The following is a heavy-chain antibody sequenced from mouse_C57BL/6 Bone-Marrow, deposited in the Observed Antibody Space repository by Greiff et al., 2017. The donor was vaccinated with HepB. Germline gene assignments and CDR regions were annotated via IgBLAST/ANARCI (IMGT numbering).Heavy chain of an antibody. CDR1: GYTFTNYW. CDR2: IYPGGGYT. D-gene: IGHD2-4*01. J-gene: IGHJ3*01. V-gene: IGHV1-63*01. CDR3: ASYDYDVAWFAY. Sequence: VQLQQSGAELIRPGTSVKMSCKASGYTFTNYWIGWAKQRPGHGLEWIGDIYPGGGYTNYNEKFKGKATLTADKSSSTAYMQFSSLTSEDSAIYYCASYDYDVAWFAYWGQGTLVTVSA.